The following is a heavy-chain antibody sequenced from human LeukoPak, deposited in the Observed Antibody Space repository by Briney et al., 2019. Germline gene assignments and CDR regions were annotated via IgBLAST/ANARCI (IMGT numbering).Heavy chain of an antibody. J-gene: IGHJ6*02. D-gene: IGHD2-2*01. CDR2: INPNSGGT. Sequence: GASVKVSCKASGYTFTGYYMHWVRQAPGQGLEWMGWINPNSGGTNYAQKFQGRVTMTRNTSISTAYMELSSLRSEDTAVYYCARDRVVVPAATFAASDDRIYNYYYYGMDVWGQGTTVTVSS. V-gene: IGHV1-2*02. CDR1: GYTFTGYY. CDR3: ARDRVVVPAATFAASDDRIYNYYYYGMDV.